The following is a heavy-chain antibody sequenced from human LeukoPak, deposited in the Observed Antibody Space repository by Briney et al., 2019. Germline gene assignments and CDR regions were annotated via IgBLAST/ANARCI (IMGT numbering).Heavy chain of an antibody. J-gene: IGHJ4*02. CDR2: IHYSGST. Sequence: PSEALSLTCTVSGGTISSYYWNWIRQPPGKGLEWIGYIHYSGSTKYNPSLKSRVTISVDTSKNQFSLKLNSVTAADTAVYYCARRNTYYYDSSGYYYFDYWGQGTLVTVSS. D-gene: IGHD3-22*01. V-gene: IGHV4-59*08. CDR3: ARRNTYYYDSSGYYYFDY. CDR1: GGTISSYY.